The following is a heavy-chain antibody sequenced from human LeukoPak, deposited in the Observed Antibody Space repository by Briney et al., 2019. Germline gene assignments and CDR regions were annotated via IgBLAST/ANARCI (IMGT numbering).Heavy chain of an antibody. D-gene: IGHD3-10*01. CDR2: INHSGST. V-gene: IGHV4-34*01. CDR3: ARGGYYGSGSYSGYYYYGMDV. Sequence: PSETLSLTCAVYGGSFSGYYWSWIRQPPGKGLEWIGEINHSGSTNYNPSLKSRVTISVDTSKNQFSLKLNSVTAADTAVYYCARGGYYGSGSYSGYYYYGMDVWGQGTTVTVSS. CDR1: GGSFSGYY. J-gene: IGHJ6*02.